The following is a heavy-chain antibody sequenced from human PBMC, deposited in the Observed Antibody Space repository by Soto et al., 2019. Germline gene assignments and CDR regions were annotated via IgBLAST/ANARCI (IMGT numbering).Heavy chain of an antibody. CDR2: ISAYNGNT. Sequence: ASVKVSCKASGYTFTSYGISWVRQAPGQGLEWMGWISAYNGNTNSAQKLQGRVTMTTDTSTSTAYMELRSLRSDDTAVYYCARARYRITMIVVVMDAFDIWGQGTMVTVSS. V-gene: IGHV1-18*01. D-gene: IGHD3-22*01. CDR1: GYTFTSYG. CDR3: ARARYRITMIVVVMDAFDI. J-gene: IGHJ3*02.